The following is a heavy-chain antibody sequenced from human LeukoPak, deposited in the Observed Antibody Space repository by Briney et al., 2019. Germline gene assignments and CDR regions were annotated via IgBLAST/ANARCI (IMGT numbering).Heavy chain of an antibody. CDR1: GYSISSGSYY. CDR2: IYTSGST. D-gene: IGHD3-22*01. CDR3: ARESSHYYDSSGSRWFDP. Sequence: PSETLSLTCTVSGYSISSGSYYWSWIRQPAGKGLEWIGRIYTSGSTNYNPSLKSRVTISVDTSQNQFSLKLSSVTAADTAVYYCARESSHYYDSSGSRWFDPWGQGTLVTVSS. J-gene: IGHJ5*02. V-gene: IGHV4-61*02.